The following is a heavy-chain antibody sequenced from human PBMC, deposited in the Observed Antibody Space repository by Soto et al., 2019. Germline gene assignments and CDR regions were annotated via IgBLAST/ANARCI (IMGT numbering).Heavy chain of an antibody. V-gene: IGHV3-66*01. J-gene: IGHJ4*02. CDR2: IYSGGST. Sequence: GGSLRLSCAASGFTVSSNYMSWVRQAPGKGLEWVSVIYSGGSTYYADSVKGRFTISRDNSKNTLYLQMNSLRAEDTAVYYCARDGDYGSGSYFGWGQGTLVTVSS. D-gene: IGHD3-10*01. CDR3: ARDGDYGSGSYFG. CDR1: GFTVSSNY.